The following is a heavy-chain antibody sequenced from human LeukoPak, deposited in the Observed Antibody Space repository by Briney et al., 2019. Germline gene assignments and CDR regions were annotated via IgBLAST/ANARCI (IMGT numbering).Heavy chain of an antibody. V-gene: IGHV4-39*01. CDR1: GGSISSSSYY. Sequence: PSETLSLTCTVSGGSISSSSYYWGWIRQPPGKGLEWIGSIYYSGSTYYNPSLKSRVTISVDTSKNQFSLKLSSVTAADTAVYYCARHHFGGGPSGYYYYGMDVWGQGTTVTVSS. CDR2: IYYSGST. D-gene: IGHD3-3*01. CDR3: ARHHFGGGPSGYYYYGMDV. J-gene: IGHJ6*02.